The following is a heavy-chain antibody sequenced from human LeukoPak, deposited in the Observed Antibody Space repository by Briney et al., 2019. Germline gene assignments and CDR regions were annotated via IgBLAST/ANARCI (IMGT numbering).Heavy chain of an antibody. CDR1: GFTFSNYA. D-gene: IGHD3-22*01. CDR3: AKRVYYDSSGYFDY. Sequence: GGSLRLSCAASGFTFSNYAMSWVRQAPGKGLEWVSVISGSGGSTYYADSVKGRFTISRDNSKNTLYLQMYSLRAEDTAVYYCAKRVYYDSSGYFDYWGQGTLVTVSS. V-gene: IGHV3-23*01. CDR2: ISGSGGST. J-gene: IGHJ4*02.